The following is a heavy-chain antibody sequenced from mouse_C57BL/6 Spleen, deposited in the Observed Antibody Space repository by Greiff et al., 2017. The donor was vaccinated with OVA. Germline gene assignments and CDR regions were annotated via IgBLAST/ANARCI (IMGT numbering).Heavy chain of an antibody. CDR1: GFYITNTY. Sequence: VQLQQSVAELVRPGASVKLSCPASGFYITNTYMHWVKQRSEQGLVWIGRIDPANGNTKYAPKFQGKATITADTSSNTAYLQLSSLTSEDTAIYYCAHDYDGWFAYWGQGTLVTVSA. V-gene: IGHV14-3*01. D-gene: IGHD2-4*01. CDR2: IDPANGNT. CDR3: AHDYDGWFAY. J-gene: IGHJ3*01.